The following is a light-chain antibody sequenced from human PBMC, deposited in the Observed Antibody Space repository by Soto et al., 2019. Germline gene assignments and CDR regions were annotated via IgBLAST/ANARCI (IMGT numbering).Light chain of an antibody. CDR3: QLYNKWPYT. J-gene: IGKJ2*01. CDR2: GAS. V-gene: IGKV3-15*01. CDR1: QCVATN. Sequence: EIVMTQSPATLSVSPGERATLSCRASQCVATNLAWYQQKPGQSPRLLIYGASTRATGIPAGFSGDGSGTEFTLTISSLQSEDFAVYFCQLYNKWPYTFGQGTKLEIK.